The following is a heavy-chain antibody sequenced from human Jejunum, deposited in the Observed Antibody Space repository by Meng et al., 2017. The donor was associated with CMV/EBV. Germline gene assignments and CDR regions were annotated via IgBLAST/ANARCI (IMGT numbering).Heavy chain of an antibody. V-gene: IGHV1-2*06. CDR2: INPNSGAT. Sequence: QVPRVGSGAEVKNAGASVKFSVKASGYTFTGYYMHWVRQAPGQGLGWMGRINPNSGATEYAQNFQGRVTMTRDTSISTAYMELSRLISDDTAVYYCARDSRHCTSASCYSWYFDLWGRGTLVTVSS. CDR3: ARDSRHCTSASCYSWYFDL. D-gene: IGHD2-2*02. J-gene: IGHJ2*01. CDR1: GYTFTGYY.